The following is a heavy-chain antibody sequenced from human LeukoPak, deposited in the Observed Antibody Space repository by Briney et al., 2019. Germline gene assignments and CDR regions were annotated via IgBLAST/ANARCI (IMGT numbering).Heavy chain of an antibody. V-gene: IGHV3-23*01. Sequence: GGSLRLSCAASGFTFSNFAMSWVRQAPGKGLEWVSGISAGGGSTYYADSVKGRFTISRDNAENSLYLQMNSLRAEDTAVYYCARDRGGRTGLDDWGQGTLVTVSS. D-gene: IGHD2-15*01. CDR3: ARDRGGRTGLDD. CDR2: ISAGGGST. CDR1: GFTFSNFA. J-gene: IGHJ4*02.